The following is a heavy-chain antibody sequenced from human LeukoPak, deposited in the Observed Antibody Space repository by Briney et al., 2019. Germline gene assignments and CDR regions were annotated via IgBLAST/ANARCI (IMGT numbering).Heavy chain of an antibody. D-gene: IGHD4/OR15-4a*01. CDR1: GYTFTRYG. J-gene: IGHJ5*02. V-gene: IGHV1-18*01. Sequence: ASVKVSCKASGYTFTRYGISWVRQAPGQGLEWMGWISAYNGNTNYAQKLQGRVTMTTDTSTSTAYMVLRSLRSDDTAVYYCAIDTATILGRFDPWGQGTLVTVSS. CDR3: AIDTATILGRFDP. CDR2: ISAYNGNT.